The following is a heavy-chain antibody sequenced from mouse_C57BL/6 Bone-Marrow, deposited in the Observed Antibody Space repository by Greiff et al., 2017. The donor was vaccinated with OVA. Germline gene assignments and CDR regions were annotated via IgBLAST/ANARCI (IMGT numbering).Heavy chain of an antibody. CDR3: AYGNYEWFAY. CDR2: IYPRSGNP. CDR1: GYTFTSYG. D-gene: IGHD2-1*01. V-gene: IGHV1-81*01. J-gene: IGHJ3*01. Sequence: QVQLQQSGAELARPGASVKLSCKASGYTFTSYGISWVKQRTGQGLEWIGEIYPRSGNPYYNEKFKGKATLTADKSSSTAYMELRSLTSEDSAVYFCAYGNYEWFAYWGQGTLVTVSA.